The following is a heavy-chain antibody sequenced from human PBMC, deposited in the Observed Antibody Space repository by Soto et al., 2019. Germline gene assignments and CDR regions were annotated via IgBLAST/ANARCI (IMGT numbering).Heavy chain of an antibody. V-gene: IGHV1-18*01. CDR1: GYTFINYG. D-gene: IGHD1-26*01. Sequence: ASVKVSCKASGYTFINYGISWVRQAPGQGLEWMGWIATYNGNTRNAQNLQGRVTMTTDTSTSTAYMELRSLTSDDTAVYYCARILSGTCLSYYYYGMDVWGQGTTVTVSS. CDR2: IATYNGNT. CDR3: ARILSGTCLSYYYYGMDV. J-gene: IGHJ6*02.